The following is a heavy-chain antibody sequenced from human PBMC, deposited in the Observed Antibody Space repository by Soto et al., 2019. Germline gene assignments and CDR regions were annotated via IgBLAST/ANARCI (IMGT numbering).Heavy chain of an antibody. J-gene: IGHJ5*02. V-gene: IGHV6-1*01. CDR3: ARGLSVWLRGNWFDP. Sequence: SQTRSLTCXISGDSVSSNSAAWNWIRQSPSRGLEWLGRTYYRSKWYNDYAVSVKSRITINPDTSKNQFSLQLNSVTPEDTAVYYCARGLSVWLRGNWFDPWGQGTLVTVSS. D-gene: IGHD3-10*01. CDR1: GDSVSSNSAA. CDR2: TYYRSKWYN.